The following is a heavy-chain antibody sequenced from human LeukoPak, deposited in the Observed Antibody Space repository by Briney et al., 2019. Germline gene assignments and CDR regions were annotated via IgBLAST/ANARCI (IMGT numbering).Heavy chain of an antibody. CDR2: IIPIFGTA. D-gene: IGHD6-13*01. CDR3: ASLAYSSSWYEIDY. J-gene: IGHJ4*02. Sequence: AASVKVSCKASGGTFSSYAISWVRQAPGQGLEWMGGIIPIFGTANYAQKFQGRVTITADESTSTAYMELSSLRSEDTAVYYCASLAYSSSWYEIDYWGQGTLVTVSS. V-gene: IGHV1-69*13. CDR1: GGTFSSYA.